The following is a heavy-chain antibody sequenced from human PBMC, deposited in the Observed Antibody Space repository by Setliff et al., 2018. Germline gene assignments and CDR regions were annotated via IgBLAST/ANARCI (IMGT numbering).Heavy chain of an antibody. J-gene: IGHJ6*03. CDR3: ARDHGIVPGVDYMDV. CDR1: GFTFSRYW. D-gene: IGHD1-26*01. V-gene: IGHV3-7*01. CDR2: IKQDGSEK. Sequence: GGSLRLSCAASGFTFSRYWMSWVRQAPGKGLEWVANIKQDGSEKYYVDSVKGRFTISRDNAKNSLYLQMNSLRAEDTAVYYCARDHGIVPGVDYMDVWGKGTTVTVSS.